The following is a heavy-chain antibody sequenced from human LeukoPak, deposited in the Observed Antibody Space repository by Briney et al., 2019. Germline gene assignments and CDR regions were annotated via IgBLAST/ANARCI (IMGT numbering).Heavy chain of an antibody. V-gene: IGHV4-59*01. CDR2: IYYSGNS. D-gene: IGHD1-14*01. Sequence: SETLSLTCTVSGGSISGYYWSWIRQPPGKGLECSAYIYYSGNSTYTPSLKSRVTISVNTSNNQFSLKLSSVTAADTAVYYCARVYPSSELRYFDYWAREPWSPSPQ. J-gene: IGHJ4*02. CDR3: ARVYPSSELRYFDY. CDR1: GGSISGYY.